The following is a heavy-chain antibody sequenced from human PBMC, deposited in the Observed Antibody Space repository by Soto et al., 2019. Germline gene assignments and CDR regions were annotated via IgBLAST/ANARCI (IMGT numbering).Heavy chain of an antibody. J-gene: IGHJ4*02. V-gene: IGHV4-34*01. Sequence: SETLSLTCAVYGGSFSGYSWSWIRQPPGKGLEWVGEINHSGSTSYNPSLKSRVTISADTSKNQFSLKMSSVTAADTAVYYCASDTYCSGGSCTGYWGQGTLVTVS. CDR1: GGSFSGYS. CDR3: ASDTYCSGGSCTGY. CDR2: INHSGST. D-gene: IGHD2-15*01.